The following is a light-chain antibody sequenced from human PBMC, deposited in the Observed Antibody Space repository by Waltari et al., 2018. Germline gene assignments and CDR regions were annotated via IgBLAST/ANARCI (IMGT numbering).Light chain of an antibody. CDR1: SGDVGDYNY. CDR3: CSRAGSSVV. J-gene: IGLJ2*01. V-gene: IGLV2-11*01. CDR2: DVS. Sequence: QSALTQPRPVSGSPGQSVTISCTGTSGDVGDYNYVSWYQEQPGKAPRLTIYDVSERPSGVPDRFSASKSGNTASLTISGLQAEDEGSYHCCSRAGSSVVFGGGTKLTVL.